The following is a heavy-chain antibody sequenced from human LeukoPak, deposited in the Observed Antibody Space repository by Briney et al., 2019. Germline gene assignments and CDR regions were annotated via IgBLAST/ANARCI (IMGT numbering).Heavy chain of an antibody. CDR1: GFTFSSYS. CDR3: ARAQEMATMSDAFDI. Sequence: GGSLRLSCAASGFTFSSYSMNWVRQAPGKGLEWVSSISSSSSYIYYADSVKGRFTISRDNAKNSLYLQMNSLRAEDTAVYYCARAQEMATMSDAFDIWGQGTMVSVSS. D-gene: IGHD5-24*01. V-gene: IGHV3-21*01. CDR2: ISSSSSYI. J-gene: IGHJ3*02.